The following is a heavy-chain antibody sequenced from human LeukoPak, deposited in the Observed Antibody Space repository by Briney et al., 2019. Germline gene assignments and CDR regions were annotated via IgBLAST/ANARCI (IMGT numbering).Heavy chain of an antibody. V-gene: IGHV3-23*01. D-gene: IGHD6-19*01. J-gene: IGHJ5*02. CDR1: GFTFSSYW. CDR3: AKDVRNTGWYKES. CDR2: LTGSGNTA. Sequence: PGGSLRLSCAASGFTFSSYWMSWVRQAPGKGLEWVSGLTGSGNTAYYADSVKGRFTISRDNSKNTLYLQMSSLRVEDTAMYYCAKDVRNTGWYKESWGQGTLVTVSS.